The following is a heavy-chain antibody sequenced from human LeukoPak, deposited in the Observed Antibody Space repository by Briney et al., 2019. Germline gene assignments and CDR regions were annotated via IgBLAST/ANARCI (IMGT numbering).Heavy chain of an antibody. D-gene: IGHD4-11*01. CDR2: ISGSGGNT. V-gene: IGHV3-23*01. CDR3: AKLSTVGMYYFDY. Sequence: GGSLRLSCAASGFTFSNYGMSWVRQAPGKGLEWVSAISGSGGNTYYSDSVEGRFTISRDNSKNTLYLQMNSLRAEDTAVYYCAKLSTVGMYYFDYWGQGTLVTVSS. CDR1: GFTFSNYG. J-gene: IGHJ4*02.